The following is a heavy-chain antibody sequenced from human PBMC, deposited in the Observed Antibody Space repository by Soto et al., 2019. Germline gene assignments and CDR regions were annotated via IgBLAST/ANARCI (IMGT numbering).Heavy chain of an antibody. J-gene: IGHJ4*02. V-gene: IGHV3-30*18. CDR3: AKGLYSSSSYFDY. CDR2: ISYDGSNK. CDR1: GFTFSSYG. D-gene: IGHD6-6*01. Sequence: GGSLRLSCAASGFTFSSYGMHWVRQAPGKGLEWVAVISYDGSNKYYADSVKGRFTISRDNSKNTLYLQMNSLRAEDTAVYYCAKGLYSSSSYFDYWGQGTLVTVSS.